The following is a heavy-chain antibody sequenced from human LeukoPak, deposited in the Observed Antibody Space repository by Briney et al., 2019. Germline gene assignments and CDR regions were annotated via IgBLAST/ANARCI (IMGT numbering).Heavy chain of an antibody. CDR3: ARLGGQWLEGYYFDY. V-gene: IGHV3-48*01. CDR2: ITISSTTI. D-gene: IGHD6-19*01. Sequence: GGSLRLSCAASGFTFKNYNMNWVRQAPGKGLEWVSYITISSTTIYYADSVKGRFSISRDSAKNSLYLQMNSLRVEDTAVYYCARLGGQWLEGYYFDYWGQGTLVTVSS. J-gene: IGHJ4*02. CDR1: GFTFKNYN.